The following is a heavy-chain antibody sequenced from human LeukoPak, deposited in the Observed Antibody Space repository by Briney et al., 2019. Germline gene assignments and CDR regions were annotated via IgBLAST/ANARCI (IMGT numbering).Heavy chain of an antibody. D-gene: IGHD5-24*01. CDR1: GFTFSSYW. V-gene: IGHV3-74*01. J-gene: IGHJ4*02. Sequence: GGSLRLSCVASGFTFSSYWMHWVRQAPGKGLAWVSHINSDGSSTTYADSVKGRFTISRDNAKNTLYLQMNSLRAEDTAVYYCARDGLAAITFDYWGQGILVTVSS. CDR2: INSDGSST. CDR3: ARDGLAAITFDY.